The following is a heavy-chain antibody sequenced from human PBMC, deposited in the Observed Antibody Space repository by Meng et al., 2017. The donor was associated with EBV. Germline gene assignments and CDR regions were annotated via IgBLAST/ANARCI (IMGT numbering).Heavy chain of an antibody. Sequence: GQWGPSAGEVKKPGWAWKVSCKTSGGPFRYYAISWVRQAPGQGLEWLGGFLPRLGAPNYAQKFHGRVKITADESTSTHYMDLSSLRSEDTAIYYCASESGRGYTPDYWGQGTLVTVSS. CDR3: ASESGRGYTPDY. V-gene: IGHV1-69*12. J-gene: IGHJ4*02. CDR2: FLPRLGAP. CDR1: GGPFRYYA. D-gene: IGHD3-10*01.